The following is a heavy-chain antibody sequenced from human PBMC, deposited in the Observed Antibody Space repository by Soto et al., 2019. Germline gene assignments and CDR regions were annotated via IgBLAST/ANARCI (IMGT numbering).Heavy chain of an antibody. CDR1: GGTLSSYY. CDR2: IYYSGST. CDR3: ARRYGGNLDY. Sequence: PSVTLSLTCTVAGGTLSSYYLSWIRQPPGKGLEWIGYIYYSGSTNYNPSLKSRVTISVDTSKNQFSLKLSSVTAADTAVYYCARRYGGNLDYWGQGTLVTVSS. V-gene: IGHV4-59*08. J-gene: IGHJ4*02. D-gene: IGHD1-26*01.